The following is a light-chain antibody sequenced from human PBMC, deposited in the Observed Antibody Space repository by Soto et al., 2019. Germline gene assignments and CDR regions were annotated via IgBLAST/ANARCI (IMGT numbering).Light chain of an antibody. CDR2: EVS. Sequence: QSVLTQPASVSGSPGQSITISCTGNSSDVGGYNYVSWYQQHPGKAPKLMIYEVSNRPAGVSNRFSGSKSGITASLTISGLQAEDEADYYCSSYTSRSTDVFGTGTKLTVL. V-gene: IGLV2-14*01. J-gene: IGLJ1*01. CDR3: SSYTSRSTDV. CDR1: SSDVGGYNY.